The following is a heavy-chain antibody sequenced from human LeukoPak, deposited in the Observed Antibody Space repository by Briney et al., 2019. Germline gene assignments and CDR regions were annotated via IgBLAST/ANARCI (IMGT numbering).Heavy chain of an antibody. CDR3: ANRGWFGRNREY. D-gene: IGHD3-10*01. CDR2: ISGSGGST. J-gene: IGHJ4*02. CDR1: GFTFSSYA. Sequence: HAGGSLRLSCAASGFTFSSYAMSWVRQAPGKGLEWVSAISGSGGSTYYADSVKGRFTISRDNSKNTLYLQMNSLRAEDTAVYYCANRGWFGRNREYWGQGTLVTVSS. V-gene: IGHV3-23*01.